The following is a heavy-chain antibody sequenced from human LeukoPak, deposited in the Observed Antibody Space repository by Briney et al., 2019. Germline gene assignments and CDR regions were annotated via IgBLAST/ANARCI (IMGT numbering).Heavy chain of an antibody. CDR1: GFTFSNFD. CDR2: ISYDGSNK. Sequence: PGRSLRLSCAASGFTFSNFDTHWVRQAPGKGLEWVAVISYDGSNKYYADSVKGRFTISRDNSKNTLYLQMNSLRAEDTAVYYCARDSSIVGSYYYGSGSYGQLVYWGQGTLVTVSS. D-gene: IGHD3-10*01. V-gene: IGHV3-30-3*01. CDR3: ARDSSIVGSYYYGSGSYGQLVY. J-gene: IGHJ4*02.